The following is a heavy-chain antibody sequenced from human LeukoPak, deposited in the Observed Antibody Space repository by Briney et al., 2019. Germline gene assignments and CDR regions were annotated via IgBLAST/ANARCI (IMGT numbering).Heavy chain of an antibody. V-gene: IGHV1-2*02. CDR1: GYTFTGYY. D-gene: IGHD3-3*01. J-gene: IGHJ4*02. CDR2: INPNSGGT. Sequence: ASVKVSCKASGYTFTGYYMHWVRQAPGQGLEWMGWINPNSGGTNYAQKFQGRVTMTRDTSISTAYMELSRLRSDDTAVYYCARVFGRTIFLGVPDYWGQGTLVTVSS. CDR3: ARVFGRTIFLGVPDY.